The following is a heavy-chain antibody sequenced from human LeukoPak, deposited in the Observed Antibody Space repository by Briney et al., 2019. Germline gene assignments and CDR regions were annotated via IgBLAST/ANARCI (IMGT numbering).Heavy chain of an antibody. CDR3: APLWFGELHY. Sequence: GASVKVSCKASGYTFTSYDINWARQATGQGLEWMGWINPNSGGTNYAQKFQGRVTMTRDTSISTAYMELSRLRSDDTAVYYCAPLWFGELHYWGQGTLVTVSS. CDR1: GYTFTSYD. J-gene: IGHJ4*02. D-gene: IGHD3-10*01. CDR2: INPNSGGT. V-gene: IGHV1-2*02.